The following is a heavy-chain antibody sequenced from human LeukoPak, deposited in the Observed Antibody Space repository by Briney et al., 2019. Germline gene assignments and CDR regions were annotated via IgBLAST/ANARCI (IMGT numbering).Heavy chain of an antibody. CDR1: GFTVSSNY. D-gene: IGHD1-14*01. J-gene: IGHJ4*02. CDR2: IYIGGST. CDR3: ARDSRLSTGVSDY. V-gene: IGHV3-53*05. Sequence: PGGSLRLSCAASGFTVSSNYMSWVRQAPGKGLEWVSVIYIGGSTYYADSVKGRFTISRDNSKNTLYLQMNSLRAEDTAVYYCARDSRLSTGVSDYWGQGTLVTVSS.